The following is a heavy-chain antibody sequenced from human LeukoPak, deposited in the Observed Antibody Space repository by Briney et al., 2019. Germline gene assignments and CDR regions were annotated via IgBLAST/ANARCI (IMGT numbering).Heavy chain of an antibody. CDR3: ATGPGYSGYGPFDY. CDR1: GYTLTELP. J-gene: IGHJ4*02. D-gene: IGHD5-12*01. V-gene: IGHV1-24*01. CDR2: FDPEDGET. Sequence: AASVKVSCKVSGYTLTELPMHWVRQAPGKGLEWMGGFDPEDGETIYAQKFQGRVTMTEDTSTDTAYMELSSLRSEDTAVYYCATGPGYSGYGPFDYWGQGTLVTVSS.